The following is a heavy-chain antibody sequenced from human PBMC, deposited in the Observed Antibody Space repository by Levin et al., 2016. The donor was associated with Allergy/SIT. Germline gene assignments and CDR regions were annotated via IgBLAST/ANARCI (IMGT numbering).Heavy chain of an antibody. CDR2: INHDGAEK. Sequence: WIRQPPGKGLEWVASINHDGAEKSSVDSVKGRFAISRDNAWNSLYLQMTSLRAEDTAVYYCVRWGCGNGPCHNYYYRYGMDVWGQGTTVTVSS. D-gene: IGHD2-21*01. V-gene: IGHV3-7*01. J-gene: IGHJ6*02. CDR3: VRWGCGNGPCHNYYYRYGMDV.